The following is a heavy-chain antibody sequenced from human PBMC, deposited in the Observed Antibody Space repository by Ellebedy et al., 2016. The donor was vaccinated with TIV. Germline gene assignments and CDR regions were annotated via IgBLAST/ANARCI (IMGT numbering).Heavy chain of an antibody. CDR3: AASESADSDY. CDR1: GGSIRNYY. Sequence: MPGGSLRLSCTVSGGSIRNYYCTWIRQPPGKGLEWIGHMYYSGSSNYNPALKSLVTMSIDTSKNQFSLKMSSVTAADTAVYYCAASESADSDYWGPGTLVTVSS. V-gene: IGHV4-59*01. J-gene: IGHJ4*02. D-gene: IGHD2-2*01. CDR2: MYYSGSS.